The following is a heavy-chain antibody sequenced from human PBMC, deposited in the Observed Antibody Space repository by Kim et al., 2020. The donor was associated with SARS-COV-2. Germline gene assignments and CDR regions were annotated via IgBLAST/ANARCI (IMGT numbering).Heavy chain of an antibody. CDR3: ARYCSGGSRYDSGFDY. Sequence: SETLSLTCTVSGGSITSSTFYWGWIRQPPGEGLEWIGNIYYSGRTYYNPSLKSRVTISVDTSKNQFSLKLSSVIAADTARYYCARYCSGGSRYDSGFDYWGQGTLVTVSS. CDR1: GGSITSSTFY. D-gene: IGHD2-15*01. V-gene: IGHV4-39*01. J-gene: IGHJ4*02. CDR2: IYYSGRT.